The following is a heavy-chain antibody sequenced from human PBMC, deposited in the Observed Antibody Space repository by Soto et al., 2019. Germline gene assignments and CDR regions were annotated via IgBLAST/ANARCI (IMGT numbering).Heavy chain of an antibody. Sequence: GGSLRLCCAASGFTFSSYAMSWVRQAPGKGLEWVSAISGSGGSTYYADSVKGRFTISRDNSKNMLYLQMNSLRAEDTAVYYCAKCFSRNDAFDIWGQGTMVTVSS. CDR3: AKCFSRNDAFDI. CDR2: ISGSGGST. V-gene: IGHV3-23*01. J-gene: IGHJ3*02. CDR1: GFTFSSYA.